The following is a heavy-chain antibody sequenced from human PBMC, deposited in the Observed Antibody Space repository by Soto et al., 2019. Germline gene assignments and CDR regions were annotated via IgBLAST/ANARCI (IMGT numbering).Heavy chain of an antibody. D-gene: IGHD1-26*01. CDR2: IYYSGST. Sequence: WTWLRQPPGKGLEWIGDIYYSGSTNYNPSLKSRVTISVDTSKNQFSLKLSSVTAADTAMYYCASAGSGWPIDYWGQGTLVTVSS. CDR3: ASAGSGWPIDY. J-gene: IGHJ4*02. V-gene: IGHV4-59*01.